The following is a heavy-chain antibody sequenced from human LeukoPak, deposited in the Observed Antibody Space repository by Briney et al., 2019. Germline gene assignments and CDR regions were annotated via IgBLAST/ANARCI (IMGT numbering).Heavy chain of an antibody. J-gene: IGHJ3*02. Sequence: ASVKVSCKASGYTFTGYYMHWVRQAPGQGLEWMGWTNPNSGGTNYAQKFQGRVTMTRDTSISTAYMELSRLRSDDTAVYYCASTIAAAPDAFDIWGQGTMVTVSS. CDR2: TNPNSGGT. D-gene: IGHD6-13*01. CDR3: ASTIAAAPDAFDI. CDR1: GYTFTGYY. V-gene: IGHV1-2*02.